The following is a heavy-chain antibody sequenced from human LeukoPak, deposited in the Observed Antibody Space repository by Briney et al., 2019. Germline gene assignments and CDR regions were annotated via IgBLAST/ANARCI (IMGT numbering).Heavy chain of an antibody. V-gene: IGHV5-10-1*01. CDR1: GYSFTSYW. CDR2: IDPSDSYT. D-gene: IGHD3-10*01. Sequence: GESLKISCKGSGYSFTSYWISWVRQMPGKGLEWMGRIDPSDSYTNYSPSFQGHVTISADKSITTAYLQWSSLKASNTAIYYCASQSPMVRGDGYWFDPWGQGTLVTVSS. CDR3: ASQSPMVRGDGYWFDP. J-gene: IGHJ5*02.